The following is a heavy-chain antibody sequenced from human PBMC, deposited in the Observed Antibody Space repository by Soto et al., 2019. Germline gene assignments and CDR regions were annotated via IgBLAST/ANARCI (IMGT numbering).Heavy chain of an antibody. CDR3: ARRRDGYTGVWFDP. CDR2: VYYTGST. CDR1: GAPISGFY. J-gene: IGHJ5*02. Sequence: SETLSLTCTVSGAPISGFYWSWIRQPPGKELEWIGHVYYTGSTNYNSAFKSRVTISLDTSKNQFSLSLSSVTTADTAVYYCARRRDGYTGVWFDPWGQGTLVTSPQ. D-gene: IGHD5-12*01. V-gene: IGHV4-59*01.